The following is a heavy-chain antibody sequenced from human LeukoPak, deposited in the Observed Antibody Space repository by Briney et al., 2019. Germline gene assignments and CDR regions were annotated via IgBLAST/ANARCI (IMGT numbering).Heavy chain of an antibody. CDR2: ISSRGSTI. Sequence: GGSLRLSCAASGFSFGSYEMNWVRQAPGKGLEWVSYISSRGSTIYYADSVKGRFTISRDNAKNSLYLQMNSLRAEDTAVYYCARVTIPDSGSHAPYYFDYWGQGTLVTVSS. CDR1: GFSFGSYE. D-gene: IGHD1-26*01. J-gene: IGHJ4*02. V-gene: IGHV3-48*03. CDR3: ARVTIPDSGSHAPYYFDY.